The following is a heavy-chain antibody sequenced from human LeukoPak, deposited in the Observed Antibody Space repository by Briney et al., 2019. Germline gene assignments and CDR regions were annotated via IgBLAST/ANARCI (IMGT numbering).Heavy chain of an antibody. CDR2: INHSGST. Sequence: SETLSLTCAVYGGSFSGYYWSWIRQPPGKGLEWIGEINHSGSTYYNPSLKSRITISVDTSKKQFSLKLRSVTAADTAVDYCARHSRVVDIVVVPAALSDYWGQGTLVTVSS. D-gene: IGHD2-2*03. V-gene: IGHV4-34*01. CDR3: ARHSRVVDIVVVPAALSDY. J-gene: IGHJ4*02. CDR1: GGSFSGYY.